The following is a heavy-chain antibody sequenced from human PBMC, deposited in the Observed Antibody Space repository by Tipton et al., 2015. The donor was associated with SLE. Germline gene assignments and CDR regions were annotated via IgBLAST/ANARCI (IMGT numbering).Heavy chain of an antibody. J-gene: IGHJ4*02. CDR1: GFSVNSNY. D-gene: IGHD1/OR15-1a*01. Sequence: SLRLSCAASGFSVNSNYMGWVRQAPGKGLEWVSNIYGGGGTYYADSVKGRFTISRDNSKNTLYLLMHSLRAEDTAVYYCARGTPVTPGSFDYWGQGTLVTVSS. V-gene: IGHV3-66*02. CDR3: ARGTPVTPGSFDY. CDR2: IYGGGGT.